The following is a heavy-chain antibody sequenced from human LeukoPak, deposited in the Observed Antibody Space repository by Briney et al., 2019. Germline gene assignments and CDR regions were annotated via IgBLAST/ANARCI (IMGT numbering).Heavy chain of an antibody. CDR3: ARANWNGLYYFDY. CDR2: INPNSGGT. J-gene: IGHJ4*02. D-gene: IGHD1-1*01. Sequence: EASVKVSCKASGYTFTGYYMHWVRQAPGQGLERMGWINPNSGGTNYAQKFQGRVTMTRDTSISTAYMELSRLRSDDTAVYYCARANWNGLYYFDYWGQGTLVTVSS. CDR1: GYTFTGYY. V-gene: IGHV1-2*02.